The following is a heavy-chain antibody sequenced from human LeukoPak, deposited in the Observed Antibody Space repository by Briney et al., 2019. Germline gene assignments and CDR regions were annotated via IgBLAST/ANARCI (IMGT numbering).Heavy chain of an antibody. V-gene: IGHV4-59*01. Sequence: SESLTLICTASGGSISGYYWSWIRQAPGKGLEWIGYIFYSGTNIYNPSFKSRVTITISMPKNQFPLKLTSVTAADTAVYYCARGERLGPDIWGQGTMVTVSS. D-gene: IGHD3-16*01. CDR2: IFYSGTN. CDR1: GGSISGYY. J-gene: IGHJ3*02. CDR3: ARGERLGPDI.